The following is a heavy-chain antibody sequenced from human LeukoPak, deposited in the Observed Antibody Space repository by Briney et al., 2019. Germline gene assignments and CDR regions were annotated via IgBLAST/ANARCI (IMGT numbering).Heavy chain of an antibody. J-gene: IGHJ4*02. D-gene: IGHD3-22*01. CDR2: IKQDESEK. Sequence: GGSLRLSCAASGFTFRNYCMTWVRQVPGKGLEWVASIKQDESEKYFLDSVKGRYTISRDNAENSLYLQMNSLRAEDTAVYYCARVYYQDSGTSYRHLDYWGQGTLVTVSS. CDR3: ARVYYQDSGTSYRHLDY. V-gene: IGHV3-7*01. CDR1: GFTFRNYC.